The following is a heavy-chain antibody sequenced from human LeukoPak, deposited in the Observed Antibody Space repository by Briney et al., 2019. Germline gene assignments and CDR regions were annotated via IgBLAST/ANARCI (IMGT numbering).Heavy chain of an antibody. CDR3: AKDWHILTGRNCFDP. Sequence: ASVKVSCKASGYTFNNYGISWVRQAPGQGLEWMGWVSSYNGDTNYAQKFQGRVTMSTDTSTSTAYMELRSLTFDDTAIYYCAKDWHILTGRNCFDPWGQGSLVTVSS. CDR2: VSSYNGDT. D-gene: IGHD3-9*01. CDR1: GYTFNNYG. V-gene: IGHV1-18*01. J-gene: IGHJ5*02.